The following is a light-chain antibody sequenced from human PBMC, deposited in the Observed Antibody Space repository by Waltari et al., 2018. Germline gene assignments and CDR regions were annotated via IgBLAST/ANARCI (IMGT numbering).Light chain of an antibody. Sequence: SYDLTQALSVSVALGQTARISCEGDNIGTKNLHWYQKKPGQAPLLVIYRDNNRPSGIPERFSGSNSGNTATLIISRAQAGDEADYYFQVWDRNKEFFGGGTKLTVL. CDR2: RDN. J-gene: IGLJ2*01. CDR1: NIGTKN. CDR3: QVWDRNKEF. V-gene: IGLV3-9*01.